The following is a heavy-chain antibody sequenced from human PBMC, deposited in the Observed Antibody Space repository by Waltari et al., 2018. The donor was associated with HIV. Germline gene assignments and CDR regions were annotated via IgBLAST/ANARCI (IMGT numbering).Heavy chain of an antibody. J-gene: IGHJ6*02. Sequence: QVQLQESGPGLVKPSETLSLTCTVSGGSISSYYWSWIRQPPGKGLEWIGYIYYSGSTNYNPSLKSRVTISVDTSKNQFSLKLSSVTAADTAVYYCARALEMYYYDSSGYYRPDYYGMDVWGQGTTVTVSS. CDR2: IYYSGST. CDR3: ARALEMYYYDSSGYYRPDYYGMDV. V-gene: IGHV4-59*01. D-gene: IGHD3-22*01. CDR1: GGSISSYY.